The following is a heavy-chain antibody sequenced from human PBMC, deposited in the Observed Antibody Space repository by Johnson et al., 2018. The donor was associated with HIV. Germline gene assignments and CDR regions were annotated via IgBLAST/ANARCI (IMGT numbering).Heavy chain of an antibody. J-gene: IGHJ3*02. CDR1: GFTVSSNY. CDR3: ARGGIAAAGSLLGAFDI. Sequence: VKLVESGGGLVQPGGSLRLSCAASGFTVSSNYMSWVRQAPGKGLEWVSVIYSGGSTYYADSVKGRFTISRDNSKNTLYLQMNSLRAEDTALYYCARGGIAAAGSLLGAFDIWGHGTMVTVSS. V-gene: IGHV3-66*01. CDR2: IYSGGST. D-gene: IGHD6-13*01.